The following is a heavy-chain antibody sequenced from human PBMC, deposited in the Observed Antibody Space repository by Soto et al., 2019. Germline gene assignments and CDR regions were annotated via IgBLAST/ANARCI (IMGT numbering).Heavy chain of an antibody. CDR2: IDYNEINQ. V-gene: IGHV3-30*04. CDR1: GFTFDDYA. Sequence: GGSLRLSCTTSGFTFDDYAMSWVRQAPGKGLEWVAGIDYNEINQYYIDPVKGRFTISRDQSKNTLYLQMNSLRAEDTAVYYSARDFCPVPTCYDLWGQGVLVTVSS. D-gene: IGHD2-2*01. CDR3: ARDFCPVPTCYDL. J-gene: IGHJ4*02.